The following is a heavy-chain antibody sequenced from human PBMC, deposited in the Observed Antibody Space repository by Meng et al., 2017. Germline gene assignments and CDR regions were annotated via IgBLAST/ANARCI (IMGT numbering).Heavy chain of an antibody. CDR2: ISYDGSNK. Sequence: VELVEFWGGLVRPGGALRLSCAASGFPFSSYAMHWGREAPGKGLEWVAVISYDGSNKYYADSVKGRFTISRDNSKNTLYLQMNSLRAEDTAVYYCARVQQWLAYDYWGQGTLVTVSS. CDR1: GFPFSSYA. D-gene: IGHD6-19*01. V-gene: IGHV3-30*01. J-gene: IGHJ4*02. CDR3: ARVQQWLAYDY.